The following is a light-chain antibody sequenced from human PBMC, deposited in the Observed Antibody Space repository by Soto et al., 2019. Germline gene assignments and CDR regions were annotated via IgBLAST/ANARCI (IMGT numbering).Light chain of an antibody. V-gene: IGLV1-47*01. Sequence: QLVLTQPPSASGTPGQRVTMPCSGSTSNIGSNSLCWYQQLPGTAPKLLIYRNDQRPSGVPDRFSGSKSGTSASLAISGLRSEDEAEYYCAAWDDSLTGPVFGGGTKLTVL. J-gene: IGLJ2*01. CDR3: AAWDDSLTGPV. CDR2: RND. CDR1: TSNIGSNS.